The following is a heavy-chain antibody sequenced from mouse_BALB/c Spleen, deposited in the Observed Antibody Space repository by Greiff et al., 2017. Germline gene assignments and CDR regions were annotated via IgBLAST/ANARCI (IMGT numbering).Heavy chain of an antibody. CDR1: GFTFSDYY. CDR2: ISDGGSYT. J-gene: IGHJ4*01. V-gene: IGHV5-4*02. Sequence: EVQVVESGGGLVKPGGSLKLSCAASGFTFSDYYMYWVRQTPEKRLEWVATISDGGSYTYYPDSVKGRFTISRDNAKNNLYLQMSSLKSEDTAMYYCARAPSTMSSYCYAMDYWGQGTSVTVSS. CDR3: ARAPSTMSSYCYAMDY. D-gene: IGHD2-4*01.